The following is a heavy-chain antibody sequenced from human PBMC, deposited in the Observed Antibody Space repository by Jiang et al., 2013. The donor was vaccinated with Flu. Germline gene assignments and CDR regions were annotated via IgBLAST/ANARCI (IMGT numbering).Heavy chain of an antibody. J-gene: IGHJ4*02. CDR1: GGSFSGYY. CDR3: ARVRRGAVAGADFDY. D-gene: IGHD6-19*01. Sequence: LLKPSETLSLTCAVYGGSFSGYYWSWIRQPPGKGLEWIGEINHSGSTNYNPSLKSRVTISVDTSKNQFSLKLSSVTAADTAVYYCARVRRGAVAGADFDYWGQGTLVTVSS. CDR2: INHSGST. V-gene: IGHV4-34*01.